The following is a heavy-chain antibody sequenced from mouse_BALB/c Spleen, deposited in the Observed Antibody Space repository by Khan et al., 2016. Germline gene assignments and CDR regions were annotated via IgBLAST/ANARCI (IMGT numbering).Heavy chain of an antibody. CDR1: GYSITSGYS. Sequence: EVQLQESGPDLVKPSQSLSLTCTVTGYSITSGYSWHWIRQFPGNKLDWMGYIHSSGSTHYNPSLKSLISITRDTSKNQFFLQLNSVTTEDTATYYCARWNGYYAMDYWGQGTSVTVSS. CDR3: ARWNGYYAMDY. V-gene: IGHV3-1*02. CDR2: IHSSGST. J-gene: IGHJ4*01.